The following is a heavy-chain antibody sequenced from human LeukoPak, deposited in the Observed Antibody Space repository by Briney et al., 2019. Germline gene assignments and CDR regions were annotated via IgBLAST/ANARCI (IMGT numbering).Heavy chain of an antibody. D-gene: IGHD6-19*01. CDR2: MNPNSGNT. V-gene: IGHV1-8*01. Sequence: GASVKVSCKASGYTFTSYDINWVRQATGQGLEWMGWMNPNSGNTGYAQKFQGRVTTTRNTSISTAYMELSSLRSEDTAVYYCASPSSSGWYYFAYWGQGTLVTVSS. J-gene: IGHJ4*02. CDR1: GYTFTSYD. CDR3: ASPSSSGWYYFAY.